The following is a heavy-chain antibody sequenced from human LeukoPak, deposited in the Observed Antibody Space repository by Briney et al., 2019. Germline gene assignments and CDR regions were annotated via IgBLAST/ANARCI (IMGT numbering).Heavy chain of an antibody. Sequence: PGGSLRLSCAASGFTFSGHSMTWVRQTPGKGLEWVSVIFGNGVKTYYADSLKGRFTISRDNSKSTLYLQMNSLRADDTAVYYCAGVGDWSNYFGMDAWGQGTTVSVSS. J-gene: IGHJ6*02. CDR3: AGVGDWSNYFGMDA. CDR2: IFGNGVKT. D-gene: IGHD3-16*01. V-gene: IGHV3-23*01. CDR1: GFTFSGHS.